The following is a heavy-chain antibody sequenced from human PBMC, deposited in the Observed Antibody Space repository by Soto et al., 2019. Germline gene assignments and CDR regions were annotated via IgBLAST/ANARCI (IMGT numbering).Heavy chain of an antibody. CDR1: GFTFSSYG. CDR2: ISYDGSNK. Sequence: QVQLVESGGGVVQPGRSLRLSCAASGFTFSSYGMHWVRQAPGKGLEWVAVISYDGSNKYYADSVKGRFTISRDNSKNTMYLKMNSLRAEDTAVYYCARGGIAYCGGDCYQYYYDGMDVWGQGTTVTVSS. D-gene: IGHD2-21*02. CDR3: ARGGIAYCGGDCYQYYYDGMDV. J-gene: IGHJ6*02. V-gene: IGHV3-30*03.